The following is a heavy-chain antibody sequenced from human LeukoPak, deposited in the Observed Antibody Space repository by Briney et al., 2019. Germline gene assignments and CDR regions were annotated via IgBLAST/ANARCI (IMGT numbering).Heavy chain of an antibody. CDR2: IIPIFGTA. CDR1: GGTFSSYA. J-gene: IGHJ6*02. Sequence: SVKVSCKASGGTFSSYAISWVRQAPGQGLEWMGGIIPIFGTANYAQKFQGRVTITADESTSTAYMELSSLRSEGTAVYYCARTMVRGVMPYYYYYGMDVWGQGTTVTVSS. D-gene: IGHD3-10*01. V-gene: IGHV1-69*13. CDR3: ARTMVRGVMPYYYYYGMDV.